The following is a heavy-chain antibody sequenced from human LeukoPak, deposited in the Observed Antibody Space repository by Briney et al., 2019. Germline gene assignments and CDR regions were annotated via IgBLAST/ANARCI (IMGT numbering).Heavy chain of an antibody. J-gene: IGHJ4*02. CDR2: ISAYNGNT. CDR1: GYTFTSYG. CDR3: ARVGFILWFGEPYCFDY. D-gene: IGHD3-10*01. V-gene: IGHV1-18*04. Sequence: ASVKVSCKASGYTFTSYGISRVRQAPGQGLEWMGWISAYNGNTNYAQKLQGRVTMTTDTSTSTAYMELRSLRSDDTAVYYCARVGFILWFGEPYCFDYWGQGTLVTVSS.